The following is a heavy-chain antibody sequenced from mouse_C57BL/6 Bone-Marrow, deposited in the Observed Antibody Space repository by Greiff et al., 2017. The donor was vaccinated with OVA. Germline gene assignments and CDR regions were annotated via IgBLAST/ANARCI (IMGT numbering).Heavy chain of an antibody. Sequence: QVQLQQSGAELVKPGASVKLSCKASGYTFTSYWMQWVKQRPGQGLEWIGEIDPSDSYTNYNQKFKGKATLTVDTSSSTAYMQLSSLTSEDSAVYYWARRNPCYYGSSYYFDYWGQGTTLTVSS. D-gene: IGHD1-1*01. J-gene: IGHJ2*01. CDR1: GYTFTSYW. V-gene: IGHV1-50*01. CDR3: ARRNPCYYGSSYYFDY. CDR2: IDPSDSYT.